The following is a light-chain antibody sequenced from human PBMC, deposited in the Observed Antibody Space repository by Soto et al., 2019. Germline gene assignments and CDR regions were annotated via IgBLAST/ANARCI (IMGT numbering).Light chain of an antibody. J-gene: IGKJ4*01. CDR1: QSVSSN. CDR3: QQYIRWPLP. Sequence: MVITQYPATLPVCPGERATLSSRASQSVSSNLAWYQQKPGQAPSLLIYGASTRATGTPARFSGSGSGTESTLTISSLQSEDFAVYYCQQYIRWPLPFGGGTKAAIK. V-gene: IGKV3-15*01. CDR2: GAS.